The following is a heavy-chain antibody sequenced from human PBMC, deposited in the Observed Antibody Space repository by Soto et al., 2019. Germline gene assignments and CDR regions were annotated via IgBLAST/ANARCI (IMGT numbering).Heavy chain of an antibody. V-gene: IGHV4-39*01. D-gene: IGHD3-22*01. CDR3: ARHGRYYDIGDLTDY. CDR2: IYYSGST. Sequence: SETLSLTCTVSGDSITSNSYYWGWIRQAPGKGLEWIGSIYYSGSTYYNPSLKSRVTISVDTSKNQFSLKLSSMTAADTAVYYCARHGRYYDIGDLTDYWGQGSMVTVSS. CDR1: GDSITSNSYY. J-gene: IGHJ4*02.